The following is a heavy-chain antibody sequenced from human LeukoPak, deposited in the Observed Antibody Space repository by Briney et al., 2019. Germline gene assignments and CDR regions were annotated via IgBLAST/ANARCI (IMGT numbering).Heavy chain of an antibody. Sequence: GESLKISCKGSGYSFTNYWIGWVRQMPGKGLEWMGVIYPGDSDTRYSPSFQGHVTISADKSISTAYLQWSSLKASDTAMYYCARQADYSNDYWGQGTLVTVSS. J-gene: IGHJ4*02. CDR2: IYPGDSDT. CDR3: ARQADYSNDY. V-gene: IGHV5-51*01. D-gene: IGHD4-11*01. CDR1: GYSFTNYW.